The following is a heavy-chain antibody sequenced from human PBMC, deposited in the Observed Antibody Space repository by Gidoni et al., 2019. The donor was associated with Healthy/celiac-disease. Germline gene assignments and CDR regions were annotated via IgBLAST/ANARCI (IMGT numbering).Heavy chain of an antibody. CDR2: INHSGST. D-gene: IGHD3-22*01. CDR3: ARGTVDYYDSSGYGVDY. CDR1: GGSFSSYY. Sequence: QVQLQQWGAGLLKPSETLSLTCAVSGGSFSSYYWSWTRQPPGKGMEWIGEINHSGSTNCNPSLKRRVTISVDTTKNQFSLKRSSVTAADTAVYYCARGTVDYYDSSGYGVDYWGQGTLVTVSS. J-gene: IGHJ4*02. V-gene: IGHV4-34*01.